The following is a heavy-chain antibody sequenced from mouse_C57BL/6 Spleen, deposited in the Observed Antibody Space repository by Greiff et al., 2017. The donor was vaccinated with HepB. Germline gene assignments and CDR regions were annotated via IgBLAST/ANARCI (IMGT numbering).Heavy chain of an antibody. CDR3: AKGVYGNYLYAMDY. D-gene: IGHD2-1*01. Sequence: QVHVKQPGAELVKPGASVKMSCKASGYTFTSYWITWVKQRPGQGLEWIGDIYPRSGSTNYNEKFKSKATLTVDTSSSTAYMQLSSLTSEDSAVYYCAKGVYGNYLYAMDYWGQGTSVTVSS. CDR2: IYPRSGST. J-gene: IGHJ4*01. CDR1: GYTFTSYW. V-gene: IGHV1-55*01.